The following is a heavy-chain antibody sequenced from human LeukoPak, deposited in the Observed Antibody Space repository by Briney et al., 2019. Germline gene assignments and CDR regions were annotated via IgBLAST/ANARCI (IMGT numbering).Heavy chain of an antibody. CDR1: GGTFSSYA. D-gene: IGHD5-18*01. Sequence: ASVKVSCKASGGTFSSYAISWVRQAPGQGLEWMGGIIPIFGTANYAQKFQGRVTITADESTSTAYMELSSLRSEDTAVYYCARYGEEYSYGFDYWGQGTLVTVSS. V-gene: IGHV1-69*13. J-gene: IGHJ4*02. CDR2: IIPIFGTA. CDR3: ARYGEEYSYGFDY.